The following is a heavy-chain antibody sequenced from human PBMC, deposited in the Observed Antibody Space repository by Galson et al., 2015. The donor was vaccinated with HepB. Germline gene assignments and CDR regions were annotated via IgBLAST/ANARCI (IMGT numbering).Heavy chain of an antibody. CDR2: ISSSSSTI. CDR1: GFTFSSYS. V-gene: IGHV3-48*01. D-gene: IGHD2-2*02. Sequence: SLRLSCAASGFTFSSYSMNWVRQAPGKGLEWVSYISSSSSTIYYADSVKGRFTISRDNAKNSLYLQMNSLRAEDTAVYYCARDPPSVPAAIREDWFDPWGQGTLVTVSS. J-gene: IGHJ5*02. CDR3: ARDPPSVPAAIREDWFDP.